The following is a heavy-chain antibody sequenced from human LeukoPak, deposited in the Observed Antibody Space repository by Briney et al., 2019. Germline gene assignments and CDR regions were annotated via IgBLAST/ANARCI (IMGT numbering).Heavy chain of an antibody. V-gene: IGHV5-51*01. J-gene: IGHJ4*02. D-gene: IGHD1-26*01. Sequence: GESLKISCKGSGYSFISYWIGWVRQMPGKGLELMGIIYPSDSDTRYSPSFQGQVTISADKSITTAYLQWSSLKASDTAMYYCARRDSWSYSAFASWGQGTLVTVSS. CDR2: IYPSDSDT. CDR1: GYSFISYW. CDR3: ARRDSWSYSAFAS.